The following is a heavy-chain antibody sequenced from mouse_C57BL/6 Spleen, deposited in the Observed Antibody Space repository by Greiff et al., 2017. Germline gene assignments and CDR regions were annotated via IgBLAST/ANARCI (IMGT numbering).Heavy chain of an antibody. V-gene: IGHV1-82*01. D-gene: IGHD2-1*01. CDR3: ARSFYYGNYGAMDY. Sequence: VKLVESGPELVKPGASVKISCKASGYAFSSSWMNWVKQRPGKGLEWIGRIYPGDGDTNYNGKFKGKATLTADKSSSTAYMQLSSLTSEDSAVYFCARSFYYGNYGAMDYWGQGTSVTVSS. CDR1: GYAFSSSW. J-gene: IGHJ4*01. CDR2: IYPGDGDT.